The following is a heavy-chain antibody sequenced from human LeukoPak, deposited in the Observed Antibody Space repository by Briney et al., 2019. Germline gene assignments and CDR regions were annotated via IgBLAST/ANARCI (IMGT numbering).Heavy chain of an antibody. CDR2: INHGGST. CDR1: GGSFSAYY. CDR3: AGWYGSGSYYNVAFDY. D-gene: IGHD3-10*01. Sequence: TSETLSLTCAVYGGSFSAYYWTWIRQPPGKGLEWIGEINHGGSTNYNPSLKSRVTISVDTSKNQFSLKLSSVTAADTAVYYCAGWYGSGSYYNVAFDYWGQGTLVTVSS. V-gene: IGHV4-34*01. J-gene: IGHJ4*02.